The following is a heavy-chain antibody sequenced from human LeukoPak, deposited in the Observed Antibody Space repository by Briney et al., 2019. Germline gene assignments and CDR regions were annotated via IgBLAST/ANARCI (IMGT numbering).Heavy chain of an antibody. J-gene: IGHJ4*02. D-gene: IGHD3-10*01. CDR2: IWHDGSDL. V-gene: IGHV3-33*01. CDR1: GFTLRSYG. Sequence: PGRSLRLSCAASGFTLRSYGMHWVRQAPGEGLEWVAVIWHDGSDLDYSESVKGRFTVSRDNRKNTLYLQMDSLRVEDTAVYYCARDRGQDDPIDIWGQGTLVTVSS. CDR3: ARDRGQDDPIDI.